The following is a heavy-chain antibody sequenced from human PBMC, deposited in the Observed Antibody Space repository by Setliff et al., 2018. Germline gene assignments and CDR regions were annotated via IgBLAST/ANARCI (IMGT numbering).Heavy chain of an antibody. CDR2: LNGDGSTS. CDR1: GFTFSSYW. J-gene: IGHJ4*02. V-gene: IGHV3-74*01. D-gene: IGHD2-2*01. CDR3: ARSENCFSTHCSPYDY. Sequence: GGSLRLSCAASGFTFSSYWMHWVRRAPGKGLIRVSRLNGDGSTSTYADSVKGRFTVSRDNAKNTLYLQMNSLRAEDTATYYCARSENCFSTHCSPYDYWGQGTLVTVSS.